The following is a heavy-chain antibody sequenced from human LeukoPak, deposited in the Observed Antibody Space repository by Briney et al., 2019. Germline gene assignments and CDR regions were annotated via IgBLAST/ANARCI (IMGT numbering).Heavy chain of an antibody. CDR1: GYTFTSYG. V-gene: IGHV1-18*01. Sequence: ASVKVSCKASGYTFTSYGISWVRQAPGQGLEWMGWISAYNGNTNYAQKLQGRVTMTTDTSTSTAYMELRSLRSDDTAVYYCASTLTAYHVGWYPVIHDAFDIWGQGTMVTVSS. D-gene: IGHD6-19*01. CDR3: ASTLTAYHVGWYPVIHDAFDI. CDR2: ISAYNGNT. J-gene: IGHJ3*02.